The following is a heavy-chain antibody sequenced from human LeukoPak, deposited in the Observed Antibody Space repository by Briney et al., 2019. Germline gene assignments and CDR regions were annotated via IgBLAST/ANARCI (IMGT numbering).Heavy chain of an antibody. CDR2: IHYSGST. J-gene: IGHJ3*02. V-gene: IGHV4-31*03. CDR3: ARGRENAFDI. CDR1: GGSISSGAYY. Sequence: SQTLSLTCTVSGGSISSGAYYWIWIRQHPGKGLEWIGYIHYSGSTYYNPSLKSRVTISVDTSKNRFSLKVTSVTAADTAVYYCARGRENAFDIWGQGTMVTVSS.